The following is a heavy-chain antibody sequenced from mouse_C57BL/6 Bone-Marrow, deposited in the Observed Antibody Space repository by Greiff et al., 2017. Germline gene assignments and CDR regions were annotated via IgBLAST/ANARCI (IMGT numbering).Heavy chain of an antibody. Sequence: VKLMESGAELVRPGTSVKMSCKASGYTFTNYWIGWAKQRPGHGLEWIGDIYPGGGYTNYNEKFKGKATLTADKSSSTAYMQFSSLTSEDSAIYYCARYGSSYDFDYWGQGTTLTVSS. CDR3: ARYGSSYDFDY. D-gene: IGHD1-1*01. J-gene: IGHJ2*01. CDR2: IYPGGGYT. CDR1: GYTFTNYW. V-gene: IGHV1-63*01.